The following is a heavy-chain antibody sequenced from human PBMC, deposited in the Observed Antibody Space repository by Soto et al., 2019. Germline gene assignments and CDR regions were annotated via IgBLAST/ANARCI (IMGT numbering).Heavy chain of an antibody. D-gene: IGHD1-26*01. Sequence: PSETLSLTCAVSGGSISSGGYSWSWIRQPPGKGLEWIGYIYHSGSTYYNPSLKSRVTISVDSSKNQFSLKLSSVTAADTAVYYCARGPPFHWGQGNLVTVSS. J-gene: IGHJ4*02. CDR1: GGSISSGGYS. CDR3: ARGPPFH. CDR2: IYHSGST. V-gene: IGHV4-30-2*01.